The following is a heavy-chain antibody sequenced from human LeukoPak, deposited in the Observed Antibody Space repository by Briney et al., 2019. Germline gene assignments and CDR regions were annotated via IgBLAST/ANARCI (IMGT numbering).Heavy chain of an antibody. J-gene: IGHJ6*03. CDR2: IIPIFGTA. CDR1: GGTFSSYA. CDR3: ARGRPPPYYYYYMDV. V-gene: IGHV1-69*05. Sequence: SVKVSCKASGGTFSSYAISWVRQAPGQGLEWMGGIIPIFGTANYAQKFQGRVTITTDESTSTAYMELSSLRSEDTAVYYCARGRPPPYYYYYMDVWGKGTTVTVSS.